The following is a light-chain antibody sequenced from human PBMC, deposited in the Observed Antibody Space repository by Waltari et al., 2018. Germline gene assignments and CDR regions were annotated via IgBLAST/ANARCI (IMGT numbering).Light chain of an antibody. Sequence: DIVMTQTPLSLPITPGEPASIPCRSSQSLLKSNGNTYLHWYLQKPGQSPQLLIYGGSSRASGVPDRFSGSGSGTDFTLKISKVEAEDVGIYYCVQALAFPLTFGGGTKVEIK. CDR1: QSLLKSNGNTY. CDR3: VQALAFPLT. J-gene: IGKJ4*01. CDR2: GGS. V-gene: IGKV2-40*01.